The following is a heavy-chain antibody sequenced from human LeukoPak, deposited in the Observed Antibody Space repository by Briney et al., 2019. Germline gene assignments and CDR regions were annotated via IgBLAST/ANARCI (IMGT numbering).Heavy chain of an antibody. Sequence: PGESLRLSCAASGFTFSSYGMHWVRQAPGKGLEWVAVIWYDGSNKYYADSVKGRFTISRDNSKNTLYLQMNSLSAEDTAVYYCARDKYGWTRLDYWGQGTLVTVSS. D-gene: IGHD6-19*01. CDR1: GFTFSSYG. CDR2: IWYDGSNK. CDR3: ARDKYGWTRLDY. V-gene: IGHV3-33*01. J-gene: IGHJ4*02.